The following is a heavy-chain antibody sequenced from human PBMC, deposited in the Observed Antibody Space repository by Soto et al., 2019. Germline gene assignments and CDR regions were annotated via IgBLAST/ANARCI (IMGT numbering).Heavy chain of an antibody. J-gene: IGHJ6*03. CDR1: GYTFTSYV. V-gene: IGHV1-18*01. Sequence: GASVKVSCKASGYTFTSYVISWVRQAPGQGLEWMGWISAYNGNTNYAQKLQGRVTMTTDTSTSTAYMELRSLRSDDTAVYYCARDQNIVATIWGKHYYYYMDVWGKGTTVTVSS. CDR2: ISAYNGNT. CDR3: ARDQNIVATIWGKHYYYYMDV. D-gene: IGHD5-12*01.